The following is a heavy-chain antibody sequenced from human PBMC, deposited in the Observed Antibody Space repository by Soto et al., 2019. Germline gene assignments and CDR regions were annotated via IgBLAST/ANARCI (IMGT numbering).Heavy chain of an antibody. CDR2: ISSSSSTI. D-gene: IGHD2-2*01. V-gene: IGHV3-48*01. Sequence: EVQLVESGGGLVQPGGSLRLSCAASGFTFSSYSMNWVRQAPGKGLEWVSYISSSSSTIYYADSVKGRFTISRDNAKNSLYLQMNSLRAEDTAVYYCARDRTDCSSTSCPVGYWCQGTLVTVSS. CDR3: ARDRTDCSSTSCPVGY. CDR1: GFTFSSYS. J-gene: IGHJ4*02.